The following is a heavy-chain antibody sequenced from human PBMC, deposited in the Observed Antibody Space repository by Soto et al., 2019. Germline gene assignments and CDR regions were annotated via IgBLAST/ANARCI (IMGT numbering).Heavy chain of an antibody. J-gene: IGHJ4*02. Sequence: EVQLVESGGGLVKPGGSLRLSCAASGFTLSTYNMNWFRQAPGKGLEWVASISSTSVYMYYANSLKGRFTISSANAKSSLYLQVNSLRAEDTAVYYCARGWLRDPWMYWGQGTLVSVSS. CDR3: ARGWLRDPWMY. D-gene: IGHD5-12*01. CDR2: ISSTSVYM. V-gene: IGHV3-21*01. CDR1: GFTLSTYN.